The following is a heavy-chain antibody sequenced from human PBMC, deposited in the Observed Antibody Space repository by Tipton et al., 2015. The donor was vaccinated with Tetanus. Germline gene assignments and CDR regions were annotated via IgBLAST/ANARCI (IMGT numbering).Heavy chain of an antibody. CDR1: GYKFGIYW. J-gene: IGHJ2*01. CDR2: IYPGDSDT. Sequence: QLVQSGAEAKKTGESLKISCSGSGYKFGIYWIAWMRQMPGKGPEWMGIIYPGDSDTRYSPSFEGRVSISVDRSITTAYLQWRSLKASDGATYYCSRRLGPLTGDQIWHFDLWGRGTPVAFSS. V-gene: IGHV5-51*01. D-gene: IGHD7-27*01. CDR3: SRRLGPLTGDQIWHFDL.